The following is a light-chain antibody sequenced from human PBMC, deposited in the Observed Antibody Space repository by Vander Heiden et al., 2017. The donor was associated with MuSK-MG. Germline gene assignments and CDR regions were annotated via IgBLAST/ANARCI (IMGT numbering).Light chain of an antibody. V-gene: IGLV3-21*02. CDR1: SIGSKS. Sequence: SYVLTQPPSVSVAPGQTASITCGGNSIGSKSVHWYQRKPGQAPVMVLDEDTDRPSGIPERFSGSNSGNTATLTISRVEAGDEADYYCQVWDSPTDHYVFGTGTKVTVL. CDR2: EDT. J-gene: IGLJ1*01. CDR3: QVWDSPTDHYV.